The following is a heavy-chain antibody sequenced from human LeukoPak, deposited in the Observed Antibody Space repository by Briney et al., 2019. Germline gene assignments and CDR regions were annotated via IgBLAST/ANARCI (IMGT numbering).Heavy chain of an antibody. J-gene: IGHJ4*02. V-gene: IGHV3-9*03. CDR2: ISWNRGSI. D-gene: IGHD5-24*01. CDR1: GFTFDDFA. CDR3: AKDMRRWLQFPSGHLYFDY. Sequence: GRSLRLSCAASGFTFDDFAMHWVRQAPGKGLEWVSVISWNRGSIGYADSVKGRFTISRDNAKNSLCLQMNSLRAEDMALYYCAKDMRRWLQFPSGHLYFDYWGQGTLVTVSS.